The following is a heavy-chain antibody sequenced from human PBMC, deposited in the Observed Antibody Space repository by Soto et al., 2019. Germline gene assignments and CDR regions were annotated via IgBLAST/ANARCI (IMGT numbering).Heavy chain of an antibody. D-gene: IGHD5-18*01. CDR1: GYAFTGYY. CDR3: ATRYSYVHF. J-gene: IGHJ4*02. Sequence: ASVKVSCKSSGYAFTGYYIHWVRQAPGQGLKWMGWINPNSGDTNYAQKFQGRVTMTRDTSFSTAYMELSSLRSDDTAVYYCATRYSYVHFWGQGTLVTVSS. CDR2: INPNSGDT. V-gene: IGHV1-2*02.